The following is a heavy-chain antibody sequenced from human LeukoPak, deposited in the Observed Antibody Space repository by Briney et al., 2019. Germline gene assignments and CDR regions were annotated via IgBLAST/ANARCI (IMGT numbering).Heavy chain of an antibody. CDR3: ARVATPPVLRYFDWLSFFDY. V-gene: IGHV1-69*05. CDR1: GGTFSSYA. Sequence: SVKVSCKASGGTFSSYAISWVRQAPGQGLEWMGGIIPIFGTANYAQKFQGRVTITTDESTSTAYTELSSLRSEDTAVYYCARVATPPVLRYFDWLSFFDYWGQGTLVTVSS. CDR2: IIPIFGTA. J-gene: IGHJ4*02. D-gene: IGHD3-9*01.